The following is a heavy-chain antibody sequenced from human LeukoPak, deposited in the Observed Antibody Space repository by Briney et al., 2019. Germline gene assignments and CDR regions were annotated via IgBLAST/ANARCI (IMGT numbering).Heavy chain of an antibody. D-gene: IGHD5-18*01. V-gene: IGHV3-30*04. CDR1: GFTFSSYA. J-gene: IGHJ4*02. CDR2: ISYDGSNK. Sequence: PGRSLRLSCAASGFTFSSYAMHWVRQAPGKGLEWVAVISYDGSNKYYADSVKGRFTISRDNSKNTLYLQMNSLRAEDTAVYYCAKALEDTAIGYWGQGTLVTVSS. CDR3: AKALEDTAIGY.